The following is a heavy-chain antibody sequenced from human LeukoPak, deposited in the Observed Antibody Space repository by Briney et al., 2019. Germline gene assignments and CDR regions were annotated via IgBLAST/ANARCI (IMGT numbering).Heavy chain of an antibody. V-gene: IGHV4-4*02. J-gene: IGHJ4*02. CDR2: IYHSGTT. CDR3: ARVAIAVAGTEIDY. CDR1: GDSITSSNW. D-gene: IGHD6-19*01. Sequence: SETLSLTCPVSGDSITSSNWWSWVRQPPGKGLEWIGEIYHSGTTNYNPSLKSRVTMSVDKSNNHFSLRLNSVTAADTAMYYCARVAIAVAGTEIDYWGQGTLVTVSS.